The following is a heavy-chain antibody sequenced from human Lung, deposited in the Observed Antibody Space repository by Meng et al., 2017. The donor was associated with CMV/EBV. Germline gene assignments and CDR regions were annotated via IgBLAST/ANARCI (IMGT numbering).Heavy chain of an antibody. D-gene: IGHD1-26*01. CDR1: GVSSRGNIR. J-gene: IGHJ4*02. V-gene: IGHV4-4*02. CDR2: IEGSDRT. CDR3: ARGKQDAWELLAY. Sequence: LLTASVPRPLTGGAVGVSSRGNIRWTWVRQPQGKGLELIGDIEGSDRTNYNPSLNSRISISLDKSKNHFSLKVNSVTAADTAVYYCARGKQDAWELLAYWGQGALVTVSS.